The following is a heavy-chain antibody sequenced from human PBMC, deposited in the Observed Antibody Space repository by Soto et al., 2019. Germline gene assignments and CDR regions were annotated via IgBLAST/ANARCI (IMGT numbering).Heavy chain of an antibody. CDR2: VHYSGNI. J-gene: IGHJ4*02. CDR3: VLYSTSWYPSQDY. CDR1: GGSISSHY. Sequence: SETLSLTCSVSGGSISSHYWTWIRQPPGEGLEWIGNVHYSGNINYNPSLKSRVTISADTSKSQFSLKLSSVTVADTAVYYCVLYSTSWYPSQDYWGQGTLVTVSS. D-gene: IGHD6-13*01. V-gene: IGHV4-59*11.